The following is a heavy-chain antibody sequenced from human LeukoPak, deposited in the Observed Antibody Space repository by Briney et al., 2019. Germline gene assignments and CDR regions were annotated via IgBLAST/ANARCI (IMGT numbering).Heavy chain of an antibody. CDR3: AKEGVWGITMVRGVTGNGMDV. V-gene: IGHV3-23*01. Sequence: GGSLRLSCAASGFTFSSYAMSWVRQAPGKGLEWVSTISGSGGSTYYADSVKGRFTISRDNSKNTLYLQMNSLRAEDTAVYYCAKEGVWGITMVRGVTGNGMDVWGQGTTVTASS. D-gene: IGHD3-10*01. J-gene: IGHJ6*02. CDR1: GFTFSSYA. CDR2: ISGSGGST.